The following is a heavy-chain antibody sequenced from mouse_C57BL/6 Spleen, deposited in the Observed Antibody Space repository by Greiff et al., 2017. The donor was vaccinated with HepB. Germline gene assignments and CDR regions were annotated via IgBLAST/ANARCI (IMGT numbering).Heavy chain of an antibody. J-gene: IGHJ4*01. Sequence: EVQRVESGGGLVKPGGSLKLSCAASGFTFSDYGMHWVRQAPEKGLEWVAYISRGSSNIYYADTVKGRFTISRDIAKNTLFLQMTSLRSEDTAMYYCARFHYYYAMDYWGQGTSVTVSS. CDR1: GFTFSDYG. V-gene: IGHV5-17*01. CDR2: ISRGSSNI. CDR3: ARFHYYYAMDY. D-gene: IGHD1-2*01.